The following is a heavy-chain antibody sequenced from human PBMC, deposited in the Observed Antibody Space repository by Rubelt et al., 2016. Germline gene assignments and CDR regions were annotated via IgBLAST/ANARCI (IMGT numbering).Heavy chain of an antibody. CDR1: GFTVSSNY. CDR2: SGMVGRT. J-gene: IGHJ4*02. Sequence: EVQLVESGGGLVQPGGSLRLSCAASGFTVSSNYMSWVRQAPGKGLEWVSAISVSGMVGRTDYADSVKGRFTISRDNSKNTLYLQMNSLKPEDTAVYYCAKDRGFYYWGQGTLVTVSS. D-gene: IGHD3-10*01. V-gene: IGHV3-53*04. CDR3: AKDRGFYY.